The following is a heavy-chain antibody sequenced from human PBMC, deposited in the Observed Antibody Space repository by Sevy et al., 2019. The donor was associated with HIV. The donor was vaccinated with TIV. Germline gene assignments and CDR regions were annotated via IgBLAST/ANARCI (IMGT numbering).Heavy chain of an antibody. CDR2: ISSKNDYI. CDR1: GFDFGTYS. Sequence: GGSLRLSCAASGFDFGTYSMNWVRQAPGKGLEWVSSISSKNDYIFYADSVKGRFTISKDNAKNSLYLQMNSLRVEDTAVYYCARVRTAFDIWGQGTMVTVSS. V-gene: IGHV3-21*01. D-gene: IGHD3-16*01. J-gene: IGHJ3*02. CDR3: ARVRTAFDI.